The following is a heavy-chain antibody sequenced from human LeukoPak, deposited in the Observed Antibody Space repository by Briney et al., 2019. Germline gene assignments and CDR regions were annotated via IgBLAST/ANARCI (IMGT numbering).Heavy chain of an antibody. CDR3: AKDLASDPTQSRRGLDY. J-gene: IGHJ4*02. D-gene: IGHD5-24*01. Sequence: GGSLRLSCAASGFTFSSYAMSWVRQAPGKGLEWVSGISGSASSTYYADSVKGRFTISRDSSKNTLYLQMNSLRVEDTAVYYCAKDLASDPTQSRRGLDYWGQGTLVTVSS. CDR2: ISGSASST. CDR1: GFTFSSYA. V-gene: IGHV3-23*01.